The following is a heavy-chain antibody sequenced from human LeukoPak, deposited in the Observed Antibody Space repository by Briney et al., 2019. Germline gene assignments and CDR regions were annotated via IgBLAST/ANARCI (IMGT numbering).Heavy chain of an antibody. Sequence: GGSLRLSCAASGFSLSSYSMNWVRQAPGKGLEWVSSISSSSSYIYYADSVKGRFTLSRDNAKKSLHLQMNSLRAEDTAVYYCARAPHPYCSGGNCIYFDYWGQGTLVTVSS. CDR1: GFSLSSYS. CDR2: ISSSSSYI. CDR3: ARAPHPYCSGGNCIYFDY. V-gene: IGHV3-21*01. D-gene: IGHD2-15*01. J-gene: IGHJ4*02.